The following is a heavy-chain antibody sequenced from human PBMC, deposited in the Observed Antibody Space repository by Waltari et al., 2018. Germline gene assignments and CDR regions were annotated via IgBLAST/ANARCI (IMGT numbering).Heavy chain of an antibody. CDR1: GYSISSGYY. CDR2: ICPSGRT. J-gene: IGHJ5*02. D-gene: IGHD1-26*01. CDR3: ARAHSGSYSYVNWFDP. V-gene: IGHV4-38-2*01. Sequence: QVQLQESGPGLVKPSETLSLTCAVSGYSISSGYYWGWIRQPPEKGLEWIGSICPSGRTHYNPSLKSRVTISIDTSKNQFSLRLSSVTAADTAVYYCARAHSGSYSYVNWFDPWGQGTLVTVSS.